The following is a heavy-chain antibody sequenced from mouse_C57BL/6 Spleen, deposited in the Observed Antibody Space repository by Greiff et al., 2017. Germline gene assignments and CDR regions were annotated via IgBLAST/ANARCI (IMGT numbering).Heavy chain of an antibody. CDR1: GFTFSDYG. D-gene: IGHD1-1*01. J-gene: IGHJ3*01. Sequence: EVKLMESGGGLVKPGGSLKLSCAASGFTFSDYGMNWVRQAPEKGLEWVAYISSGSSTIYYAATVKGRFTISRDNAKHTLFLQMTSLRSEDTAMYYCARPLYYGSSSFAYWGQGTLVTVSA. CDR3: ARPLYYGSSSFAY. CDR2: ISSGSSTI. V-gene: IGHV5-17*01.